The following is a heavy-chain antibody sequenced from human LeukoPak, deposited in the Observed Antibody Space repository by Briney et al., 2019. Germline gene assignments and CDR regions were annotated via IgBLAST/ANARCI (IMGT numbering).Heavy chain of an antibody. CDR1: GFTVSSNY. Sequence: GGSLILSCAASGFTVSSNYMSWVRQAPGKGLQWVSVIYSGGTTYYADSVKGRFTISRDDSKNTLYLQMNSLRAEDTAVYYCASRDYYDSSGYFDAFDIWGQGTMVTVSS. J-gene: IGHJ3*02. V-gene: IGHV3-53*01. D-gene: IGHD3-22*01. CDR3: ASRDYYDSSGYFDAFDI. CDR2: IYSGGTT.